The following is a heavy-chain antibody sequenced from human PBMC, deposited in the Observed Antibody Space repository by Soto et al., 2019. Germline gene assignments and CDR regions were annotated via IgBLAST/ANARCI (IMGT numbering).Heavy chain of an antibody. CDR2: IWYDGSKE. J-gene: IGHJ4*02. CDR1: GFTFSTHA. D-gene: IGHD5-12*01. Sequence: QVQLVESGGGVVQPGRSLRLSCAASGFTFSTHAMHWVRQAPGKGLEWVAVIWYDGSKEYYGDSVKGRVTISRDDSQNTLHLQMNSLRDEDTAVYYCARDPGYSRFDFDYWGQGTLVTVSS. CDR3: ARDPGYSRFDFDY. V-gene: IGHV3-33*01.